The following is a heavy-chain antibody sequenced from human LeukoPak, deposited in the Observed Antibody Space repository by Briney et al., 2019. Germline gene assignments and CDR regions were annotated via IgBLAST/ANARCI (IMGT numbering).Heavy chain of an antibody. CDR3: APLFLVWGTPFDS. D-gene: IGHD3-10*01. J-gene: IGHJ4*02. V-gene: IGHV1-2*02. CDR1: GYTFTGYY. CDR2: INPNSGGT. Sequence: GASVKVSCKASGYTFTGYYMHWVRQAPGQGLEWMGWINPNSGGTNYAQKFQGRVTMTRDTSISTAYMELSRLRSDDTAVYYCAPLFLVWGTPFDSGAQGTRVTVSS.